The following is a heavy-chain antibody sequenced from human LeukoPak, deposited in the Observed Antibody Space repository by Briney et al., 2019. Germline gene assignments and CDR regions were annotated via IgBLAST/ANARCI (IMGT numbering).Heavy chain of an antibody. CDR3: ARDSSNFDYYDSSGYAFDI. J-gene: IGHJ3*02. D-gene: IGHD3-22*01. Sequence: KPSQTLSLTCTVSGGSISSGDYYWSWIRQPPGKGLEWIGYIYYSGSTYYNPSLKSRVTMSVDTSKNQFSLKLSSVTAADTAVYYCARDSSNFDYYDSSGYAFDIWGQGTMVTVSS. V-gene: IGHV4-30-4*01. CDR2: IYYSGST. CDR1: GGSISSGDYY.